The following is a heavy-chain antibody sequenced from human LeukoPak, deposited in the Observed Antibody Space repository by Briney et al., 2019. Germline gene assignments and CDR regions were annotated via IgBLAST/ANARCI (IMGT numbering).Heavy chain of an antibody. Sequence: GTSLRLSCAASGFNFQIYAMHWVRQAPGKGLEWVAIISYGGDNKYYADSVKGRFTISRDNSKSMLYLQMNGLRPEDTAVYYCSIDGPRDYDILTALDYWGQGTVVSVSS. CDR3: SIDGPRDYDILTALDY. CDR2: ISYGGDNK. J-gene: IGHJ4*02. D-gene: IGHD3-9*01. CDR1: GFNFQIYA. V-gene: IGHV3-30*04.